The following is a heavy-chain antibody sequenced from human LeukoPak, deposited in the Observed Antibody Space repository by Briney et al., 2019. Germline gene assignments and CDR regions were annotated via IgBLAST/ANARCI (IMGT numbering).Heavy chain of an antibody. V-gene: IGHV3-15*01. D-gene: IGHD5-12*01. Sequence: GGSLRLSCAASGFTFSNAWMSWVRQAPGKGLEWVGRIKSKTDGGTTDYAAAVKGTFTISRDDSKNTLYLQMNSLKTEDTAVYYCTTYNKRGYSGWDTEHYYFDYWGQGTLVTVSS. CDR3: TTYNKRGYSGWDTEHYYFDY. CDR2: IKSKTDGGTT. CDR1: GFTFSNAW. J-gene: IGHJ4*02.